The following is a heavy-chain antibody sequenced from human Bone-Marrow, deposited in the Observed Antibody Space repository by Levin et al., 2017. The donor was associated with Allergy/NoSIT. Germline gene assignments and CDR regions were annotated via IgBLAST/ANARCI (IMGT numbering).Heavy chain of an antibody. V-gene: IGHV4-34*01. CDR3: ARDRYCAGGVCLHDAFDI. J-gene: IGHJ3*02. D-gene: IGHD2-8*02. Sequence: PSETLSLTCAVSGGPFSGYLWSWIRQSPGRTLEWIGQINRYGGVDYNPSLRNRVTVSVDASKNQFSLTLQSVTATDTGVYFCARDRYCAGGVCLHDAFDIWSQGTMVTVSS. CDR1: GGPFSGYL. CDR2: INRYGGV.